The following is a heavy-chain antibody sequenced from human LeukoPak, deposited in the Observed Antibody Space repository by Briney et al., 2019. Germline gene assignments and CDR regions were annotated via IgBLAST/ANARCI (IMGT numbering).Heavy chain of an antibody. Sequence: SVKVSCKASGGTFISYAISWVRQAPGQGLEWMGGIIPIFGTANYAQKFQGRVTITTDESTSTAYMELSSLRSEDTAVYYCARGEEFDDSSGPTLGYWGQGTLVTVSS. CDR3: ARGEEFDDSSGPTLGY. D-gene: IGHD3-22*01. CDR2: IIPIFGTA. CDR1: GGTFISYA. J-gene: IGHJ4*02. V-gene: IGHV1-69*05.